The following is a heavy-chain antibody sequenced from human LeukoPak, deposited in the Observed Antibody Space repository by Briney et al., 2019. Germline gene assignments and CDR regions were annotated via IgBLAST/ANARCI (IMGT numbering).Heavy chain of an antibody. CDR1: GFTFSSYG. V-gene: IGHV3-33*01. CDR2: IWCDGSNK. J-gene: IGHJ4*02. Sequence: GRSLRLSCAASGFTFSSYGMHWVRQAPGKGLEWVAVIWCDGSNKYYADSVKGRFTISRDNSKNTLYLQMNSLGAEDTAVYYCARGIAAAGLDYWGQGTLVTVSS. CDR3: ARGIAAAGLDY. D-gene: IGHD6-13*01.